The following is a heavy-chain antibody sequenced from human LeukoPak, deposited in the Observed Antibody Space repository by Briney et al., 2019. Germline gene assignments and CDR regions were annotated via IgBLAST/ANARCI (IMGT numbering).Heavy chain of an antibody. J-gene: IGHJ4*02. Sequence: ASVKVSCKASGYTFTSYDINWVRQATGQGLEWMGWMNPNSGNTGYAQKFQGRVTITRNTSISTAYMELSSPRSEDTAVYYCARKLSIIPAAIYTFDYWGQGTLVTVSS. CDR2: MNPNSGNT. D-gene: IGHD2-2*02. V-gene: IGHV1-8*03. CDR1: GYTFTSYD. CDR3: ARKLSIIPAAIYTFDY.